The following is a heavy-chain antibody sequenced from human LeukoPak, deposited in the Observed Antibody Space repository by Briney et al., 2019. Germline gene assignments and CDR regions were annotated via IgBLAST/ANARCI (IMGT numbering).Heavy chain of an antibody. CDR3: ARGRYSGTLFDY. J-gene: IGHJ4*02. CDR1: GFTFSSYA. CDR2: INHSGST. D-gene: IGHD1-26*01. V-gene: IGHV4-34*01. Sequence: GSLRLSCAASGFTFSSYAMSWIRQPPGKGLEWIGEINHSGSTNYNPSLKSRVTISVDTSKNQFSLKLSSVTAADTAVYYCARGRYSGTLFDYWGQGTLVTVSS.